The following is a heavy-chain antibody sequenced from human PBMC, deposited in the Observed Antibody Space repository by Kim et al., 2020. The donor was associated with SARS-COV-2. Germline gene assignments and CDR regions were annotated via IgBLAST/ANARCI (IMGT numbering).Heavy chain of an antibody. V-gene: IGHV3-15*01. CDR3: ARAATDSCGCSGLDP. J-gene: IGHJ5*01. D-gene: IGHD6-25*01. Sequence: PVKGRFTISRDDSKNSLYLQMNSLKAEDTAVYYCARAATDSCGCSGLDPWGQGTPVTVSS.